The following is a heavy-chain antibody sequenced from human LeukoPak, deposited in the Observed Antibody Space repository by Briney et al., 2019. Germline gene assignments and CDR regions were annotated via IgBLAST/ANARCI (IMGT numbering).Heavy chain of an antibody. CDR2: ISYDGSNK. V-gene: IGHV3-30*18. Sequence: GGSLRLSCAASGFTFSSYSMHWVRQAPGKGLEWVAVISYDGSNKYYADSVKGRFTISRDNSKNTLYLQMNSLRAEDTAVYYCAKSSRPGLFAEDYYYYYGMDVWGQGTTVTVSS. CDR1: GFTFSSYS. D-gene: IGHD3-3*01. J-gene: IGHJ6*02. CDR3: AKSSRPGLFAEDYYYYYGMDV.